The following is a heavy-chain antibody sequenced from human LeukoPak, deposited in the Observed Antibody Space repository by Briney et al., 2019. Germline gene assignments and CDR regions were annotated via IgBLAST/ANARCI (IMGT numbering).Heavy chain of an antibody. CDR2: INPNSGGT. V-gene: IGHV1-2*04. D-gene: IGHD6-6*01. J-gene: IGHJ4*02. CDR1: GYTFTSYG. CDR3: ARAEKSIAAWGFQD. Sequence: GASVKVSCKASGYTFTSYGISWVRQAPGQGLEWMGWINPNSGGTNYAQRFQGWVTMTRDTSISSAYMELSRLRSDDTAVYYCARAEKSIAAWGFQDWGQGTLVTVSS.